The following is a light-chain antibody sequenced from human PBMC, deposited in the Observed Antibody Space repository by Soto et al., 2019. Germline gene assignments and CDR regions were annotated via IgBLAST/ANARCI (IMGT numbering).Light chain of an antibody. J-gene: IGKJ4*01. V-gene: IGKV1-17*03. CDR2: SAS. Sequence: IQMTQSPSAMSASVGDRVTITCRASQGINNDLAWFQQKPGNVPKRLIYSASTLQGGVPSRFSGSGSGTEFTLTISSLQPEDFATYCCFQYNSYPLTFGGGTKVEI. CDR1: QGINND. CDR3: FQYNSYPLT.